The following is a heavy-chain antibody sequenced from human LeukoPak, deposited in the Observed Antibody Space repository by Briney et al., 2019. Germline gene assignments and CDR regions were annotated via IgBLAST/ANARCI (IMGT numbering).Heavy chain of an antibody. J-gene: IGHJ4*02. Sequence: SQTLSLTCTVSGGSISSGSYYWSWIRQPAGKGLEWIGRIYTSGSTNYNPSLKSRVTISVDTSKNQFSLKLSSVIAADTAVYYCARVGGVWGSYRSYYFDYWGQGTLVTVSS. CDR3: ARVGGVWGSYRSYYFDY. CDR2: IYTSGST. CDR1: GGSISSGSYY. V-gene: IGHV4-61*02. D-gene: IGHD3-16*02.